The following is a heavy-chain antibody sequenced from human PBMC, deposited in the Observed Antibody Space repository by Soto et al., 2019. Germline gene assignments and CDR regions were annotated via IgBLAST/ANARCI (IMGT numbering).Heavy chain of an antibody. V-gene: IGHV3-30*18. J-gene: IGHJ4*02. D-gene: IGHD6-19*01. CDR1: GFTFSDYA. Sequence: VQLVESGGGVVQPGRSLRLSCAASGFTFSDYAMHWVRQAPGKGLEWVAVVSHDGRNTHYADSVKGRFTISRDSSKNTVSVEMTGLRAEDTAGYYCAKGGREWLGMSDFNYWGQGALVTVSS. CDR2: VSHDGRNT. CDR3: AKGGREWLGMSDFNY.